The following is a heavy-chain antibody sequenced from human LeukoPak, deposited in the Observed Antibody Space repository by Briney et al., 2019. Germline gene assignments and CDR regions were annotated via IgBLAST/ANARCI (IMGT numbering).Heavy chain of an antibody. CDR1: GFTFSIYG. D-gene: IGHD6-19*01. CDR3: AKDKLNNQWLVTYFDY. CDR2: ISYDGKIS. J-gene: IGHJ4*02. Sequence: GGSLRLSCVASGFTFSIYGLHWVRQAPGKGLEWVAFISYDGKISYYVDSVKGRFTISRDNSKNTLYLQMDSLRPEDTAVYSCAKDKLNNQWLVTYFDYWGQGTLVTVSS. V-gene: IGHV3-30*18.